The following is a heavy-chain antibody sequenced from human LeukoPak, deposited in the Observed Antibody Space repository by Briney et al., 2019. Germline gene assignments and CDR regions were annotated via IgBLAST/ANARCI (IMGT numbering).Heavy chain of an antibody. Sequence: ASVKVSCKASGYTFTSYGISWVRQAPGQVLEWMGWISAYNGNTNYAQKLQGRVTMTTDTSTSTAYMELRSLRSDDTAVYYCARASHRWLQLHYWGQGTLVTVSS. CDR1: GYTFTSYG. V-gene: IGHV1-18*01. J-gene: IGHJ4*02. CDR2: ISAYNGNT. CDR3: ARASHRWLQLHY. D-gene: IGHD5-24*01.